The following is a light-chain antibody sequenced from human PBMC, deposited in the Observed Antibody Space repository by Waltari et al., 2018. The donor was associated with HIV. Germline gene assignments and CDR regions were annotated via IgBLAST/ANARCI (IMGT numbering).Light chain of an antibody. J-gene: IGLJ1*01. V-gene: IGLV2-23*02. CDR3: CSYAGSNFV. Sequence: QSALTQPASVSGSPGQSFPLSCTGTNTDVGAYDYVPWYQQHPGKAPKLILYDVNRRPSGVSYRFSGSKSGNTASLTISGLQAEDEADYYCCSYAGSNFVFGSGTKVIVL. CDR2: DVN. CDR1: NTDVGAYDY.